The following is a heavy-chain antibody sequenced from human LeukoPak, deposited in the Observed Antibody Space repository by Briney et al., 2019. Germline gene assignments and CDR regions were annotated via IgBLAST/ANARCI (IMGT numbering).Heavy chain of an antibody. D-gene: IGHD6-19*01. V-gene: IGHV4-39*01. J-gene: IGHJ4*02. CDR2: INHSGST. CDR3: ARHEHNSSGWYFDY. CDR1: GGSISSSSYY. Sequence: SETLSLTCTVSGGSISSSSYYWGWIRQPPGKGLEWIGEINHSGSTNYNPSLKSRVTISVDTSKNQFSLKLSSVTAADTAVYYCARHEHNSSGWYFDYWGQGTLVTVSS.